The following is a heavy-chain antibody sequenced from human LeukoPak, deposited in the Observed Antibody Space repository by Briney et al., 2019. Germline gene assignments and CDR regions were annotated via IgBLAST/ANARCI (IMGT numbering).Heavy chain of an antibody. Sequence: PGGSLRLSCAASGFTFSSYAMSWVRQAPGKGLEWVSSISSSSSTYIYYADSLEGRFTISRDNVRNSLYLQMNSLRAEDTAVYYCAGDYEGNLAFDIWGQGTMVTVSS. V-gene: IGHV3-21*01. CDR2: ISSSSSTYI. D-gene: IGHD4-23*01. CDR1: GFTFSSYA. J-gene: IGHJ3*02. CDR3: AGDYEGNLAFDI.